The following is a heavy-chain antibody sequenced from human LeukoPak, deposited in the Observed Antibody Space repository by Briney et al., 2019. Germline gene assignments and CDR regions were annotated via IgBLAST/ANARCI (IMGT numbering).Heavy chain of an antibody. D-gene: IGHD2-2*02. CDR3: AKWPLGYCSSTSCYNGNYYYYGMDV. J-gene: IGHJ6*02. CDR2: ISGSGGST. Sequence: GGSLRLSCAASGFTFSGYAMSWVRRAPGKGLEWVSAISGSGGSTYYADSVKGRFTISRDNSKNTLYLQMNSLRAEDTAVYYCAKWPLGYCSSTSCYNGNYYYYGMDVWGQATTVTVSS. V-gene: IGHV3-23*01. CDR1: GFTFSGYA.